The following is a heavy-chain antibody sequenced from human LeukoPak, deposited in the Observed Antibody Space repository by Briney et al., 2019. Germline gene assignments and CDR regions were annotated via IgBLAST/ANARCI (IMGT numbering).Heavy chain of an antibody. Sequence: GSLRLSCAASGFTFSSYSMNWVRQAPGKGLEWIGEINHSGSTNYNPSLKSRVTTSVDTSKKQFSLKLSSVTAADTAVYYCARRIRADIVGSQDWFDPWGQGTLVTVSS. V-gene: IGHV4-34*01. D-gene: IGHD1-26*01. CDR1: GFTFSSYS. J-gene: IGHJ5*02. CDR2: INHSGST. CDR3: ARRIRADIVGSQDWFDP.